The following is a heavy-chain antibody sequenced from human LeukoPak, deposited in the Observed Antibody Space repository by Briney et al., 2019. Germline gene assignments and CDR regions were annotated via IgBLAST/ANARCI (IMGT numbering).Heavy chain of an antibody. CDR2: ISGSGGST. CDR3: ARGEYTMAFDY. D-gene: IGHD3-10*01. CDR1: GFSFTSYA. Sequence: GGSLRLSCAASGFSFTSYAMTWVRQAPGQGLEWVSAISGSGGSTYYADSVKGRFTISRDNSKNTLFLQMNSLRAEDTAVYYCARGEYTMAFDYWGQGTLVAVSS. J-gene: IGHJ4*02. V-gene: IGHV3-23*01.